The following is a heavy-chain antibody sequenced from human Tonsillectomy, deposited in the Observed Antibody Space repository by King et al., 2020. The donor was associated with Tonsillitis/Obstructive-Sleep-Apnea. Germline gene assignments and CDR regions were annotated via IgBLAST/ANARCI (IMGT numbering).Heavy chain of an antibody. CDR2: IYYSGST. V-gene: IGHV4-39*01. Sequence: VPLQESGPGLVKPSETLSLTCTASGGSISSSSYYWGWIRQPPGKGLEWIGSIYYSGSTYYNPSLKSRVTISVDTSENQFSLKLSSVTAADTAVYYCAGRGYGDHEGSDYWGQGTLVTVSS. CDR3: AGRGYGDHEGSDY. J-gene: IGHJ4*02. CDR1: GGSISSSSYY. D-gene: IGHD4-17*01.